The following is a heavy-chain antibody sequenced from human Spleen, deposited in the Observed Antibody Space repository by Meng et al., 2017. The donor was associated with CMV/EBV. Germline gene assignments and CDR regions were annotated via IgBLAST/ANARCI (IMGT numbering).Heavy chain of an antibody. Sequence: LSLSCAGSALRFSSLGMHGVRQAQGKGLEWVAVIWYDGSNKYYADSVKGRFTISRDNSKNMLYLQMNSLRAEDTAVYYCARQWQLPDYWGQGTLVTVSS. V-gene: IGHV3-33*01. CDR2: IWYDGSNK. CDR3: ARQWQLPDY. J-gene: IGHJ4*02. D-gene: IGHD2-15*01. CDR1: ALRFSSLG.